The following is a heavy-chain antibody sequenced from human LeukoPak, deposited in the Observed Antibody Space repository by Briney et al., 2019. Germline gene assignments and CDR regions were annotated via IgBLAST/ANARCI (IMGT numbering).Heavy chain of an antibody. CDR3: ARGRVDTAMVRHFGY. D-gene: IGHD5-18*01. J-gene: IGHJ4*02. V-gene: IGHV3-66*02. Sequence: GGSLRLSCAASGFTVSSNYMSWVRQAPGKGLEWVSVIYSGGSTYYADSVKGRFTISRDNSKNTLYLQMNSLRAEDTAVYYCARGRVDTAMVRHFGYWGQGTLVTVSS. CDR1: GFTVSSNY. CDR2: IYSGGST.